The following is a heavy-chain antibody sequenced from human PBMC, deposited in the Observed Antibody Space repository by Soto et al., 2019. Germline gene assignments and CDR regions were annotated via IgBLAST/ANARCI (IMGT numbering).Heavy chain of an antibody. CDR2: ISAYNGNT. CDR1: GYTFTSYG. Sequence: QVQLVQSGAEVKKPGASVKVSCKASGYTFTSYGISWVRQAPGQGLERMGWISAYNGNTNYAQKLQGRVTMTTDTSTSTAYMELRSLRSDDTVVYYCARDRPLWFGELTIHYWGQGTLVTVSS. V-gene: IGHV1-18*01. J-gene: IGHJ4*02. D-gene: IGHD3-10*01. CDR3: ARDRPLWFGELTIHY.